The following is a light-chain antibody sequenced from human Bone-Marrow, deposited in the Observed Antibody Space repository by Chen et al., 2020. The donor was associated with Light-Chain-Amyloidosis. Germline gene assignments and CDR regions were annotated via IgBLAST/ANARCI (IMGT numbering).Light chain of an antibody. V-gene: IGLV1-44*01. Sequence: QSVVTQPTSASGTPGQRVTISCSGGSPNIGINTVNWYQQLPGTAPKLLIYSNNQRPSGVPGRCSGAKCGTAASLAISGLQSEDAADYYCAAWDDSLNGWVFGGGTKLTVL. J-gene: IGLJ3*02. CDR3: AAWDDSLNGWV. CDR2: SNN. CDR1: SPNIGINT.